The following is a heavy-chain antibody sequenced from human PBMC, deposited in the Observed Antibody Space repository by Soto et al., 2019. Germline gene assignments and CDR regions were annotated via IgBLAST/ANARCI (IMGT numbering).Heavy chain of an antibody. CDR3: ARDGIVATISRPFDY. D-gene: IGHD5-12*01. V-gene: IGHV1-3*01. J-gene: IGHJ4*02. CDR1: GYTFTSYA. CDR2: INAGNGNT. Sequence: QVQLVQSGAEVKKPGASVKVSCKASGYTFTSYAMHWVRQAPGQRLEWMGWINAGNGNTKYSQKCQGRVTITRDTSASKAYMELSSLRSEDTAVYYCARDGIVATISRPFDYWGQGTLVTVSS.